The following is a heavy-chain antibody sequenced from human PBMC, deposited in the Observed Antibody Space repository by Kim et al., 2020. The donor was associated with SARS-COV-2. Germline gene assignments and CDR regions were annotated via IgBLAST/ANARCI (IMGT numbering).Heavy chain of an antibody. D-gene: IGHD2-15*01. V-gene: IGHV1-24*01. Sequence: ASVKVSCKVSGYTLTELSMHWVRQAPGKGLEWMGGFDPEDGETIYAQKFQGRVTMTEDTSTDTAYMELSSLRSEDTAVYYCATDLGYCSGGSCYPKWGQGTLVTVSS. CDR2: FDPEDGET. CDR1: GYTLTELS. CDR3: ATDLGYCSGGSCYPK. J-gene: IGHJ4*02.